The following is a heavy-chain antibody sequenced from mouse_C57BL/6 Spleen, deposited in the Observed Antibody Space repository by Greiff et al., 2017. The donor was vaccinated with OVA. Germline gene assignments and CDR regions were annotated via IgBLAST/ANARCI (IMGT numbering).Heavy chain of an antibody. D-gene: IGHD2-2*01. CDR1: GFSLTSYG. CDR2: IWSDGST. J-gene: IGHJ4*01. CDR3: ARYGSSYYAMDY. Sequence: QVQLKESGPGLVAPSQSLSITCTVSGFSLTSYGVHWVRQPPGKGLEWLVVIWSDGSTTYNSALKSRLSISKDNSKSQVVLNMNSLQTDDTAMYYCARYGSSYYAMDYWGQGTSVTVSS. V-gene: IGHV2-6*03.